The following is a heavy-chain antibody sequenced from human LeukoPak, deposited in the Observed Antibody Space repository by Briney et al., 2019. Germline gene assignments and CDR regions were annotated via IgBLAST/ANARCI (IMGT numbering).Heavy chain of an antibody. CDR2: INQDGTEQ. CDR1: GFTFSSHW. J-gene: IGHJ4*02. D-gene: IGHD2-2*01. Sequence: GGSLRLSCAASGFTFSSHWMSWARQAPGKGLEWVANINQDGTEQYYVDSVKGRFTISRDNAKNSLYLQMNSLRAEDTAVYYCARVGYCSTTSCYWRAFDCWGQGTLVTVSS. CDR3: ARVGYCSTTSCYWRAFDC. V-gene: IGHV3-7*01.